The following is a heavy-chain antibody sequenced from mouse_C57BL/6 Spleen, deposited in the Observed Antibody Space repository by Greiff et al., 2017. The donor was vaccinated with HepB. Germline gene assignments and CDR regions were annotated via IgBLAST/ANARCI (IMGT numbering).Heavy chain of an antibody. CDR2: ISSGGDYI. Sequence: EVKLMESGEGLVKPGGSLKLSCAASGFTFSSYAMSWVRQTPEKRLEWVAYISSGGDYIYYADTVKGRFTISRDNARNTLYLQMSSLKSEDTAMYYCTRGYSNYPYWYFDVWGTGTTVTVSS. J-gene: IGHJ1*03. D-gene: IGHD2-5*01. CDR1: GFTFSSYA. V-gene: IGHV5-9-1*02. CDR3: TRGYSNYPYWYFDV.